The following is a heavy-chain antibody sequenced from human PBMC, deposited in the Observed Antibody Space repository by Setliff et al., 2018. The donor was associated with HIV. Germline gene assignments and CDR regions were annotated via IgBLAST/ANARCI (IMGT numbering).Heavy chain of an antibody. J-gene: IGHJ3*01. V-gene: IGHV3-20*04. CDR2: ISWNGDST. CDR1: GFTLHEYT. CDR3: TNKPESFNSFEV. Sequence: GGSLRLSCAASGFTLHEYTMTWVRQAPGKGLEWICGISWNGDSTNCADSVKGRFTISRDNAKNSLFLEMTNLRAEDTAFYYCTNKPESFNSFEVWGQGTVVTVSS.